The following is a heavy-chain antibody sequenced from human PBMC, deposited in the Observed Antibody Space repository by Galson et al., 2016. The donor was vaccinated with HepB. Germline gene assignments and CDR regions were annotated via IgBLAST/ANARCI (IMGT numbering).Heavy chain of an antibody. CDR3: ARPLHENLGELSFLWDFYHNDMDV. V-gene: IGHV3-30*03. D-gene: IGHD3-16*02. CDR1: GFTFSNYG. J-gene: IGHJ6*02. Sequence: SLRLSCAASGFTFSNYGMYWVRQAPGKGLEWVAVMSNDGNIKYHADSVKGRFTISRDNSKNTLFLQMNSLRLEDTAVYYCARPLHENLGELSFLWDFYHNDMDVWGQGTTVTVS. CDR2: MSNDGNIK.